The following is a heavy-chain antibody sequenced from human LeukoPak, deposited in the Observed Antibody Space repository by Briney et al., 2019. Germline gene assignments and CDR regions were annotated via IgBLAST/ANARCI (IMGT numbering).Heavy chain of an antibody. CDR2: IYYSGST. CDR1: GGSISSSSYY. CDR3: ARHGITTGTFY. Sequence: PWETLSLTCTVSGGSISSSSYYWGWIRQPPGKGLEWIGSIYYSGSTYYNPSLKSRVTISVDTSKNQFSMTLSSVTAADTAVYYCARHGITTGTFYWGQGTLVTVSS. D-gene: IGHD1-1*01. J-gene: IGHJ4*02. V-gene: IGHV4-39*01.